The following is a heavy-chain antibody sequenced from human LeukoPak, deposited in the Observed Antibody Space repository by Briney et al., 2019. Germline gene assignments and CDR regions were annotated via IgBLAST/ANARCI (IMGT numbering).Heavy chain of an antibody. D-gene: IGHD1-26*01. Sequence: PSETLSLTCAVYGGSFSGYYWSWIRQPPGKGLEWVAHIREDGSEKYYLDSVEGRFTISRDNAKSSLYLQLNSLRVDDTAVYYCATYSGAHHKTFDYWGRGTLVTVSS. CDR2: IREDGSEK. V-gene: IGHV3-7*01. CDR3: ATYSGAHHKTFDY. J-gene: IGHJ4*02. CDR1: GGSFSGYY.